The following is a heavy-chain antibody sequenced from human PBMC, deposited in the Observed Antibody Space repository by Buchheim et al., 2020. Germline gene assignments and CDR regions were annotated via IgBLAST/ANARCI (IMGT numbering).Heavy chain of an antibody. D-gene: IGHD3/OR15-3a*01. CDR1: GFIFSSYA. CDR3: ARRMTFGATPGLDP. J-gene: IGHJ5*02. CDR2: IFNTAGGE. V-gene: IGHV3-23*04. Sequence: EVQVVESGGGLVQPGGSLRLSCAASGFIFSSYAMTWVRQAPGKGLEWVSTIFNTAGGEYYADYVKGRFTISRDNSQKMVYLQMNTLGAEDTALYYCARRMTFGATPGLDPWGQGTL.